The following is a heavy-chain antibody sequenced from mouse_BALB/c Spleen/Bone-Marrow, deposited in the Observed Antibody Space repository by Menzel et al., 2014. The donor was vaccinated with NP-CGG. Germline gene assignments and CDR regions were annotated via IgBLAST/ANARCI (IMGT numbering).Heavy chain of an antibody. CDR3: ARDSITTVVATDY. V-gene: IGHV1-69*02. Sequence: QVQLQQSGAELVKPGASVKLSCKASGYTFTSYWMHWVKQRPGQGLEWIGEIDPSDSYTNYNQKFKGKATLTVDESSSTAYMQLSSLTSEDSAVYYCARDSITTVVATDYWGQGTTLTDSS. CDR1: GYTFTSYW. J-gene: IGHJ2*01. CDR2: IDPSDSYT. D-gene: IGHD1-1*01.